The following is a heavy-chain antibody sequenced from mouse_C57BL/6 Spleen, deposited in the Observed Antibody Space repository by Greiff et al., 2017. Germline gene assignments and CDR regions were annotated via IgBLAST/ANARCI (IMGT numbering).Heavy chain of an antibody. J-gene: IGHJ4*01. D-gene: IGHD2-1*01. V-gene: IGHV1-69*01. Sequence: QVQLQQPGAELVMPGASVKLSCKASGYSFTSYWMHWVKQRPGQGLEWIGEIDPSVSYTTYNQKFKDKSTLTVDKSSSTAYMQLSSLTSEDSAVYYCARVYGNYYAMDYWGQGTSVTVSS. CDR1: GYSFTSYW. CDR2: IDPSVSYT. CDR3: ARVYGNYYAMDY.